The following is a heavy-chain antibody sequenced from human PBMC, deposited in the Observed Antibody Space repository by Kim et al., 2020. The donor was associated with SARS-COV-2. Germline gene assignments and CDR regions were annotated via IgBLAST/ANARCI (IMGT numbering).Heavy chain of an antibody. J-gene: IGHJ6*02. CDR1: GFTFSDYY. Sequence: GGSLRLSCAASGFTFSDYYMSWIRQAPGKGLEWVSYISSSSSYTNYADSVKGRFTISRDNAKNSLYLQMNSLRAEDTAVYYCARAAGNFHNYYYYGMDVWGQGTTVTVSS. CDR2: ISSSSSYT. CDR3: ARAAGNFHNYYYYGMDV. V-gene: IGHV3-11*06.